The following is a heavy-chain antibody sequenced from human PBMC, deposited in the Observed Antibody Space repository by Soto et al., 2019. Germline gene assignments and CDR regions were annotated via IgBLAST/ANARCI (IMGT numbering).Heavy chain of an antibody. CDR2: IKSKALGGTT. J-gene: IGHJ4*01. CDR3: PTDSYSTMIEVRFDY. V-gene: IGHV3-15*07. D-gene: IGHD3-22*01. CDR1: GFVFSNAG. Sequence: EVQLVDSWGDLVKPGGSLRLSCAGSGFVFSNAGINWVLQAPGKGLEWVGRIKSKALGGTTDFAAPVRGRFAITRDDSRNMAYMQMNSLNTEYTAVYYCPTDSYSTMIEVRFDYSGHGNPVTVTS.